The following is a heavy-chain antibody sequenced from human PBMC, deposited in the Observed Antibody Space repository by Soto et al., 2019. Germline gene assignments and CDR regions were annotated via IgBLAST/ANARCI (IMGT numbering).Heavy chain of an antibody. CDR2: ISGSGGST. CDR1: GFTFSSYA. J-gene: IGHJ3*02. D-gene: IGHD3-22*01. V-gene: IGHV3-23*01. CDR3: AKDHLTYYYDSSGYYSWGAFDI. Sequence: PVGSLRLSCAASGFTFSSYAMSWVRQAPGKGLEWVSAISGSGGSTYYADSVKGRFTISRDNSKNTLYLQMNSLRAEDTAVYYCAKDHLTYYYDSSGYYSWGAFDIWGQGTMVTVSS.